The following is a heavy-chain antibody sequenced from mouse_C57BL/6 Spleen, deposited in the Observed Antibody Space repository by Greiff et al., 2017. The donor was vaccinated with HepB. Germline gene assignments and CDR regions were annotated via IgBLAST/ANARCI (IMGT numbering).Heavy chain of an antibody. CDR2: ISSGGDYI. J-gene: IGHJ1*03. Sequence: EVKLMESGEGLVKPGGSLKLSCAASGFTFSSYAMSWVRQTPEKRLEWVAYISSGGDYIYYADTVKGRFTISRDNARNTLYLQMSSLKSEDTAMYYCTRSYYSNYDWYFDVWGTGTTVTVSS. D-gene: IGHD2-5*01. V-gene: IGHV5-9-1*02. CDR1: GFTFSSYA. CDR3: TRSYYSNYDWYFDV.